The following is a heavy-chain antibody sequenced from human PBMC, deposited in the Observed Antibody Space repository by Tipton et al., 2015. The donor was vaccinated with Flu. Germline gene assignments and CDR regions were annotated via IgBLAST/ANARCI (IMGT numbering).Heavy chain of an antibody. CDR3: ARQPAAYGYAFDI. CDR1: GFSFSNYW. Sequence: SLRLSCAASGFSFSNYWMHWVRQAPGKGLVWVPRINSDGSSTYYADSVKGRFTIFRDNAKNTLYLQMNSLRAEDTAVYYCARQPAAYGYAFDIWGQGTMVTVSS. J-gene: IGHJ3*02. CDR2: INSDGSST. D-gene: IGHD2-2*01. V-gene: IGHV3-74*01.